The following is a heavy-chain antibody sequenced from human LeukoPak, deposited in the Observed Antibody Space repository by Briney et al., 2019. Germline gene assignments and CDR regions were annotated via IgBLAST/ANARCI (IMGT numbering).Heavy chain of an antibody. CDR2: ISGSGGST. Sequence: GGSLRLSCAASGFTFSSYAMSWVRQAPGKGLEWVSAISGSGGSTYYADSVKGRFTISRDNSKNTLYLQMNSLRAEDTALYYCAKDICRYSMVRGALRLCAFDIWGQGTMVTVSS. J-gene: IGHJ3*02. D-gene: IGHD3-10*01. V-gene: IGHV3-23*01. CDR3: AKDICRYSMVRGALRLCAFDI. CDR1: GFTFSSYA.